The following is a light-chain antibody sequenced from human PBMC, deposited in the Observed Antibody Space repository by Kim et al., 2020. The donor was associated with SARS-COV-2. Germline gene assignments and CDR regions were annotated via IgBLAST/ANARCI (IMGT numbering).Light chain of an antibody. CDR1: SSNIGPGDN. CDR3: QSYDSGLSISV. J-gene: IGLJ3*02. CDR2: DDQ. V-gene: IGLV1-40*01. Sequence: QTVIIPCTGSSSNIGPGDNVQWFQQLPGKAPKVLIHDDQSRPSGVPDRFSASKSGTSASLAITGLQAEDEAVYFCQSYDSGLSISVFGGGTKVTVL.